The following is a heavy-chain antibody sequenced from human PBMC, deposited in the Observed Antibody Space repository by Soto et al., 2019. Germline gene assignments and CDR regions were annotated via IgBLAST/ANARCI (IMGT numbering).Heavy chain of an antibody. Sequence: QLQLVQSAAEMKKPGASVRVSCMAYGYPFIKYGISWIRQAPEQGLEGMGWIKVDSGYTNYAQKFQGRVTMTADTASDTAFMELRSLRLDATAVFFCATSYDTGFDPWGQGTLVSVSS. CDR2: IKVDSGYT. V-gene: IGHV1-18*04. J-gene: IGHJ5*02. CDR3: ATSYDTGFDP. D-gene: IGHD3-9*01. CDR1: GYPFIKYG.